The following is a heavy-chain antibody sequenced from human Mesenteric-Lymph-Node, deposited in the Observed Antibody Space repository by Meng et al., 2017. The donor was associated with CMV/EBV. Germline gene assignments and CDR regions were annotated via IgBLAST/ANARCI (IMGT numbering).Heavy chain of an antibody. CDR1: GYTFTSYG. V-gene: IGHV1-18*01. D-gene: IGHD4-17*01. CDR3: ARSRTTVTTAYYYYGMDV. CDR2: ISAYNGNT. Sequence: ASVKVSCKASGYTFTSYGISWVRQAPGQGLEWMGWISAYNGNTNYAQKFQGRVTMTRDTSISTAYMELSRLRSDDTAVYYCARSRTTVTTAYYYYGMDVWGQGTTVTVSS. J-gene: IGHJ6*02.